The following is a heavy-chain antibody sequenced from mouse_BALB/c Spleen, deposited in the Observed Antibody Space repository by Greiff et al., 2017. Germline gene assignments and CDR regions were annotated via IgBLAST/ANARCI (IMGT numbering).Heavy chain of an antibody. CDR3: VRDTADY. CDR1: GFSLTSYD. V-gene: IGHV2-9-2*01. D-gene: IGHD1-2*01. Sequence: VKLQESGPGLVAPSQSLSITCTVSGFSLTSYDISWIRQPPGKGLEWLGVIWTGGGTNYNSAFMSRLSISKDNSKSQVFLKMNSLQTDDTAIYYCVRDTADYWGQGTTLTVSS. J-gene: IGHJ2*01. CDR2: IWTGGGT.